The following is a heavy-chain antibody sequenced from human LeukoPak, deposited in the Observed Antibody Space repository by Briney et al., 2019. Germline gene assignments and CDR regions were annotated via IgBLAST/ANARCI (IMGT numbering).Heavy chain of an antibody. CDR3: ARGDSSGVPDY. J-gene: IGHJ4*02. CDR2: ISHSGSNL. CDR1: GFTFSDSF. Sequence: GGSLRLSCAASGFTFSDSFMNWIRQAPGKGLEWLSYISHSGSNLDYAESVRGRFTISRDNANHSLYLQINSLRAEDTAVYYCARGDSSGVPDYWGQGPLDTVSS. V-gene: IGHV3-11*01. D-gene: IGHD3-22*01.